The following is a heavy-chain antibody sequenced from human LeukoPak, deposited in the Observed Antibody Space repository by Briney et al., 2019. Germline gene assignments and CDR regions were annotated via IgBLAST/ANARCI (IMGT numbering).Heavy chain of an antibody. CDR1: GGTFSSYA. J-gene: IGHJ6*02. V-gene: IGHV1-69*13. CDR2: IIPIFGTA. CDR3: ARATTPVLEWLPNVPAYYYGMDV. D-gene: IGHD3-3*01. Sequence: GASVKVSCKASGGTFSSYAISWVRQAPGQGLEWMGGIIPIFGTANYAQKFQGRVTITADESTSTAYMELSSLRSEDTAVYYCARATTPVLEWLPNVPAYYYGMDVWGQGTTVTVSS.